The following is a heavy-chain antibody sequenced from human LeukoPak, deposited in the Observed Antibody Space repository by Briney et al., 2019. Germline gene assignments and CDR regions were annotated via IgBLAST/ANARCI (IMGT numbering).Heavy chain of an antibody. D-gene: IGHD1-1*01. Sequence: GGSLRLSCAASGFTFSSYAMHWVRQAPGKGLEWVAVISYDGSNKYYADSVKGRFTISRDNSKKTLYLQMNSLRAEDTAVYYCARDGARLEPHYGMDVWGQGTTVTVSS. CDR2: ISYDGSNK. CDR3: ARDGARLEPHYGMDV. CDR1: GFTFSSYA. V-gene: IGHV3-30-3*01. J-gene: IGHJ6*02.